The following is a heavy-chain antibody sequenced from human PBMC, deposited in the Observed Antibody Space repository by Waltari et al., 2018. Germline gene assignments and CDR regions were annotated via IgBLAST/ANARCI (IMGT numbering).Heavy chain of an antibody. CDR3: ARSLRFLEWLLSSMDV. Sequence: QLQLQESGPGLVKPSETLSLTCTVSGGSISSSRYYWGWIRQPPGKGLEWIGSIYYSGSTYYNPSLKSRVTISVDTSKNQFSLKLSSVTAADTAVYYCARSLRFLEWLLSSMDVWGQGTTVTVSS. CDR2: IYYSGST. J-gene: IGHJ6*02. CDR1: GGSISSSRYY. D-gene: IGHD3-3*01. V-gene: IGHV4-39*01.